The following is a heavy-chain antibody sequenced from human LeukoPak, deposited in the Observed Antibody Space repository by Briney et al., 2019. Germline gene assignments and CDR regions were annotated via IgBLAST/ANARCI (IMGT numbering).Heavy chain of an antibody. J-gene: IGHJ4*02. CDR2: ISSGSNTI. D-gene: IGHD1-26*01. V-gene: IGHV3-48*02. CDR1: GFTFSTYR. CDR3: ARGSYYAPYYFDY. Sequence: GGSLRLSCAASGFTFSTYRMNWVRQAPGKGLEWLSYISSGSNTIFYADSVRGRFTISRDNAKNSLFLQVNSLRDEDTAVYYCARGSYYAPYYFDYWGQGTLVTVSS.